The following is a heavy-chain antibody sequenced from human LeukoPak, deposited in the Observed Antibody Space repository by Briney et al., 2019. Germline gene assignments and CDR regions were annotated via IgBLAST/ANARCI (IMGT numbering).Heavy chain of an antibody. J-gene: IGHJ6*02. Sequence: GGSLRLSCVASGFTFSSYVMHWVRQAPGKGLEWVAVISYDGSNKYYADSVKGRFTISRDNSKNTLHLQMNSLRAEDTAVYYCAKGRGGYYPVPYYYGMDVWGQGTTVTVSS. V-gene: IGHV3-30*07. CDR1: GFTFSSYV. CDR2: ISYDGSNK. CDR3: AKGRGGYYPVPYYYGMDV. D-gene: IGHD3-3*01.